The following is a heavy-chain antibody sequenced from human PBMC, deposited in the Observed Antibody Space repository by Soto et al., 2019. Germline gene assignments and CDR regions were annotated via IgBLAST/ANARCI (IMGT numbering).Heavy chain of an antibody. CDR2: ISGGGTSP. V-gene: IGHV3-23*01. Sequence: EVQLLESGGNLVQPGGSLRLSCAASGFTFSNYGMNWVRPAPGKGREWVSAISGGGTSPHYADSVKGRFTISRDNSKNTLHLQMNSLRADDTALYYCAKSGIVATMRTFRWFDSWGQRTLVTVSS. J-gene: IGHJ5*01. D-gene: IGHD2-2*01. CDR3: AKSGIVATMRTFRWFDS. CDR1: GFTFSNYG.